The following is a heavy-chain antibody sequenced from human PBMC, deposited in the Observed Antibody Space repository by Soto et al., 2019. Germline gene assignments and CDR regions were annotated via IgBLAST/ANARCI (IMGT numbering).Heavy chain of an antibody. V-gene: IGHV4-34*01. D-gene: IGHD3-10*01. CDR3: ARGRGTMVRGANPGSGMDV. J-gene: IGHJ6*02. CDR1: GGSFSGYN. Sequence: SETLSLTCAACGGSFSGYNWSWIRQPPGQGLEWIGEINHSGSTNYNPSLKSRVTISVDTSNNQFSLKLSSVTAADTAVYYCARGRGTMVRGANPGSGMDVWGQGTTVTVSS. CDR2: INHSGST.